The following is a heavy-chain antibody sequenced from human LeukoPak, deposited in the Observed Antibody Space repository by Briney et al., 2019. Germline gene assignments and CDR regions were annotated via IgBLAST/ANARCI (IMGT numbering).Heavy chain of an antibody. J-gene: IGHJ6*03. CDR2: ISWDGGST. CDR1: GFTFDDYA. D-gene: IGHD6-13*01. Sequence: GGSLRLSCAASGFTFDDYAMHWVRQAPGKGLEWVSLISWDGGSTYYADSVKGRFTISRDNSKNSLYLQMNSLRAEDTALYYCAKEYHEYSSSWSGDYYYYYMDVWGKGTTVTVSS. CDR3: AKEYHEYSSSWSGDYYYYYMDV. V-gene: IGHV3-43D*03.